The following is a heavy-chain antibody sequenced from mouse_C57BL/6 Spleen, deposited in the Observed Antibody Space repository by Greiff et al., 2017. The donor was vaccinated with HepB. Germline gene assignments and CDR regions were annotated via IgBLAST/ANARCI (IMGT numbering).Heavy chain of an antibody. J-gene: IGHJ3*01. V-gene: IGHV1-15*01. Sequence: QVQLKQSGAELVRPGASVTLSCKASGYTFTDYVMHWVKQTPVHGLEWIGAIDPETGGTAYNQKFKGKAILTADKSSSTAYMELRSLTSEDSAVYYCTRTGSNWGQGTLVTVSA. CDR2: IDPETGGT. CDR3: TRTGSN. CDR1: GYTFTDYV. D-gene: IGHD4-1*01.